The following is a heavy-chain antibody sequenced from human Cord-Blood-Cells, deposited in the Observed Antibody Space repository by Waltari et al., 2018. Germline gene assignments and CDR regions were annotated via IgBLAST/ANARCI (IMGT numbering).Heavy chain of an antibody. CDR2: IYYSGST. CDR1: GGSISISSYY. J-gene: IGHJ5*02. CDR3: ARHTRGGSPNWFDP. D-gene: IGHD2-2*01. V-gene: IGHV4-39*01. Sequence: QLQLQESGPGLVKPSETLSLTCPVSGGSISISSYYWGWIRQPPGKGLEWIGSIYYSGSTYYTPSLKSRVTISVDTSKNQFSRKLSSVTAADTAVYYCARHTRGGSPNWFDPWGQGTLVTVSS.